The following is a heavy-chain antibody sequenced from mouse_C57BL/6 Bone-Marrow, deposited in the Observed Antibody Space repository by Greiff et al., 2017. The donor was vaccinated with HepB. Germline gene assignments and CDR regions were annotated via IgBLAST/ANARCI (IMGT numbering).Heavy chain of an antibody. D-gene: IGHD2-5*01. J-gene: IGHJ2*01. CDR3: ARGAYYSNYGYYFDY. Sequence: EVQLVESGPGLAKPSQTLSLTCSVTGYSITSDYWNWIRKFPGNKLEYMGYISYSGSTYYNPSLKSRISITRDTSKNQYYLQLNSVTTEDTATYYSARGAYYSNYGYYFDYWGQGTTLTVSS. V-gene: IGHV3-8*01. CDR2: ISYSGST. CDR1: GYSITSDY.